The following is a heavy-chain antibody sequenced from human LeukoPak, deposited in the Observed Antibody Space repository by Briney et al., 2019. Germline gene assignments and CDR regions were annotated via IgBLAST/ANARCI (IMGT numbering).Heavy chain of an antibody. V-gene: IGHV4-4*07. J-gene: IGHJ3*01. CDR1: GGSISSNY. Sequence: SETLSLTCTVAGGSISSNYWSWIRQPDGKGLEWIGRISGSENTNYSPSLKGRVTMSVDTSTNQFSLKVTSVTAADTAVYFCAREYSRGGRAFDFWGQGKMVTVSS. CDR2: ISGSENT. D-gene: IGHD6-19*01. CDR3: AREYSRGGRAFDF.